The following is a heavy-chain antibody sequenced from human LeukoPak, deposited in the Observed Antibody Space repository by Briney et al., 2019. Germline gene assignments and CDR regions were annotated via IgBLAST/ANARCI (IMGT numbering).Heavy chain of an antibody. CDR3: AKDLSGYDDY. D-gene: IGHD5-12*01. CDR2: ISGSGGST. J-gene: IGHJ4*02. V-gene: IGHV3-23*01. Sequence: GGSLRLSCAASGFTFSSYAMSWVRQAPGQGLEWVSAISGSGGSTYYADSVKGRFTISRDNSKNTLYVQMNSLRAEDTAVYYCAKDLSGYDDYWGQGTLVTVSS. CDR1: GFTFSSYA.